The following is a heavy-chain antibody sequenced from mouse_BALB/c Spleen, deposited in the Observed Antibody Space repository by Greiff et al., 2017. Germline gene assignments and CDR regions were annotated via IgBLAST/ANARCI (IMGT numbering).Heavy chain of an antibody. CDR3: ARCLAYYYGSSYGAMDY. CDR1: GFTFSSYG. Sequence: EVQLVESGGGLVQPGGSLKLSCAASGFTFSSYGMSWVRQTPDKRLELVATINSNGGSTYYPDSVKGRFTISRDNAKNTLYLQMSSLKSEDTAMYYCARCLAYYYGSSYGAMDYWGQGTSVTVSS. CDR2: INSNGGST. J-gene: IGHJ4*01. V-gene: IGHV5-6-3*01. D-gene: IGHD1-1*01.